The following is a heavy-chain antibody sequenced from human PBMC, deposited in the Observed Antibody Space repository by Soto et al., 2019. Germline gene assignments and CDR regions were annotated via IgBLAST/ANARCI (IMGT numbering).Heavy chain of an antibody. CDR3: VLGGWTTDSRPLFNY. D-gene: IGHD4-17*01. CDR2: IYWDDDK. J-gene: IGHJ4*02. V-gene: IGHV2-5*02. CDR1: GFSLSSNGVG. Sequence: QITLKESGPTLVKPTQTLTLTCTFSGFSLSSNGVGVGWIRQPPGKALEWLALIYWDDDKRYSPSLKSRLTITKDTSKNQAGLTLTKLDTVDTAADFCVLGGWTTDSRPLFNYWGQGTMVTVS.